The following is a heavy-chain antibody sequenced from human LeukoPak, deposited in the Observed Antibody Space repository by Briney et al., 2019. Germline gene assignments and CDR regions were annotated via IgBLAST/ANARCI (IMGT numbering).Heavy chain of an antibody. Sequence: SQTLSLTCTVSGGSISSGSYYWSWFRHPAGKGLEWIGRIYTSGSTNYNPSLKSRVTISVDTSKNQFSLKLSSVTAADTAVYYCAREGSGYDTWGQGTLVTVSS. CDR2: IYTSGST. D-gene: IGHD5-12*01. CDR1: GGSISSGSYY. V-gene: IGHV4-61*02. CDR3: AREGSGYDT. J-gene: IGHJ5*02.